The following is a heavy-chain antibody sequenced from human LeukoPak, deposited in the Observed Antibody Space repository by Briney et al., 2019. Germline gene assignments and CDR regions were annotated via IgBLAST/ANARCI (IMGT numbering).Heavy chain of an antibody. Sequence: ETLSLTCSVSGGSMNSYYWSWIRQSPGKGLEWVSVIYSGGSTYYADSVKGRFTISRDNSKNTLYLQMNSLRDEDTAVYYCARDQGTSTTAPKRKGRFDPWGQGTLVTVSS. D-gene: IGHD1-1*01. CDR1: GGSMNSYY. V-gene: IGHV3-66*01. CDR3: ARDQGTSTTAPKRKGRFDP. CDR2: IYSGGST. J-gene: IGHJ5*02.